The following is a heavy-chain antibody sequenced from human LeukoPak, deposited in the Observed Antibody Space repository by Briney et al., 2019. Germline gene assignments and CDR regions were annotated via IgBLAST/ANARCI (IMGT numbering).Heavy chain of an antibody. D-gene: IGHD2-15*01. CDR1: GFTFSSYG. CDR2: IWYDGSNK. V-gene: IGHV3-33*06. J-gene: IGHJ4*02. Sequence: GGSLRLSCAASGFTFSSYGMHWVRQAPGKGLEWVAVIWYDGSNKYYADSVKGRFTISRDNSKNTLYLQMNSLRAEDTAVYYCAKDAIQLPATATVYFDYWGQGTLVTVSS. CDR3: AKDAIQLPATATVYFDY.